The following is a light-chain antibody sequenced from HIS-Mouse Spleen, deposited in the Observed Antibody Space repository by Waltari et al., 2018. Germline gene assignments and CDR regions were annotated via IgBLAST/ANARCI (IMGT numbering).Light chain of an antibody. CDR2: DDS. CDR1: NIGSKS. Sequence: SYVLTQPPSVSVAPGKTARITCGGNNIGSKSVHWYQQKPGQAPVLVVYDDSDRPSGIPERFSGSSSGTMATLTISGAQVEDEADYYCYSTDSSGNHRRVFGGGTKLTVL. V-gene: IGLV3-21*01. J-gene: IGLJ3*02. CDR3: YSTDSSGNHRRV.